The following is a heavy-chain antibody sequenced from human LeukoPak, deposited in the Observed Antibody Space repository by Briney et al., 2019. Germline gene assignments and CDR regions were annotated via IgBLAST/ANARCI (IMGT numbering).Heavy chain of an antibody. CDR2: ISYDGSNK. J-gene: IGHJ6*03. CDR1: GFTFSSYA. D-gene: IGHD2-15*01. Sequence: GGSLRLSCAASGFTFSSYAMHWVRQAPGKGLEWVAVISYDGSNKYYADSVKGRFTISRDNSKNTLYLQMNSLRGEDTAVYYCAKGPEGHCSGGSCYYNNYYMDVWGKGTTVTISS. V-gene: IGHV3-30*04. CDR3: AKGPEGHCSGGSCYYNNYYMDV.